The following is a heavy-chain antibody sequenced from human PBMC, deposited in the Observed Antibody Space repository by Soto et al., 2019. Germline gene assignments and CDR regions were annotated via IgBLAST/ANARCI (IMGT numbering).Heavy chain of an antibody. CDR1: GGTFSSYA. Sequence: QVQLVQSGAEVKKPGSSVKVSCKASGGTFSSYAISWVRQAPGQGLEWMGGIIPIFGTANYAQKFQGRVTSAAHDSTSTAYMELSSLRSEDTAVYYCARGEGAISEWLVTRCWGQGTLVTVSS. CDR2: IIPIFGTA. CDR3: ARGEGAISEWLVTRC. D-gene: IGHD6-19*01. J-gene: IGHJ4*02. V-gene: IGHV1-69*12.